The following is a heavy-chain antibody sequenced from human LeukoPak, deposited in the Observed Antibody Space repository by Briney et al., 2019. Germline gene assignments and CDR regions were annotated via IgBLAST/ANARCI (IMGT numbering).Heavy chain of an antibody. V-gene: IGHV3-48*04. CDR1: GFTFSSYS. Sequence: GGSLRLSCAASGFTFSSYSMNWVRQAPGKGLEWVSYIRRGSSTTYYADSVKGRFTISRDNANNSLYLQLNSLRAEDTGVYYCAAGGTAVTRYFGLWGRGTLVTISS. CDR2: IRRGSSTT. CDR3: AAGGTAVTRYFGL. D-gene: IGHD4-17*01. J-gene: IGHJ2*01.